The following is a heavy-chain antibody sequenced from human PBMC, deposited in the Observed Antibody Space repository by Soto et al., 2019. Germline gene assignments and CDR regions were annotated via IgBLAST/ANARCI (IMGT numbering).Heavy chain of an antibody. Sequence: PSETLSLTCTVSGGSISTYYWNWIRQSPGKGLERIGYIYRTGSTHYNPSLNGRAAISLGTSRNQFSLQLNSVTAADTAVYFCARQIGDDPFDIWGQGTMVTVSS. CDR2: IYRTGST. J-gene: IGHJ3*02. D-gene: IGHD3-3*01. CDR1: GGSISTYY. CDR3: ARQIGDDPFDI. V-gene: IGHV4-4*09.